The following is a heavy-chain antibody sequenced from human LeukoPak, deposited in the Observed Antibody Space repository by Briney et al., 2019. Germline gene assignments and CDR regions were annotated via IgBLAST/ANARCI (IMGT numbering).Heavy chain of an antibody. Sequence: GGSLRLSCAASGFTFSSYSMNWVRQAPGTGLEWVSYISSSSSTIYYADSVRGRFTISRDNAENSLYLQMNSLRAEDTAVYYCARGGGTWAAEYFQHWGQGTLVTVSS. CDR3: ARGGGTWAAEYFQH. D-gene: IGHD2-15*01. V-gene: IGHV3-48*01. J-gene: IGHJ1*01. CDR1: GFTFSSYS. CDR2: ISSSSSTI.